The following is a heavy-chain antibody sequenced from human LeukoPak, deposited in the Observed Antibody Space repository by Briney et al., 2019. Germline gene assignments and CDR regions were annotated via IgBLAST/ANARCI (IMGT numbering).Heavy chain of an antibody. CDR3: ARRGDGYNSAIDY. CDR1: GFTFDDYA. CDR2: ISWNSGSI. J-gene: IGHJ4*02. D-gene: IGHD5-24*01. Sequence: GGSLRLSCAASGFTFDDYAMHWVRQAPGKGLEWVSGISWNSGSIGYADSVKGRFTISRDNAKNSLYLQMNSLRAEDTAVYYCARRGDGYNSAIDYWGQGTLVTVSS. V-gene: IGHV3-9*01.